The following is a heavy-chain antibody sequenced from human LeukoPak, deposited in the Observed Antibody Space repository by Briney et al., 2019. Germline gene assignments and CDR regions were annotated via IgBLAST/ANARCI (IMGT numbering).Heavy chain of an antibody. J-gene: IGHJ4*02. CDR3: ARGKRGARGYSYGYDY. CDR1: GGSLSGYY. V-gene: IGHV4-34*01. D-gene: IGHD5-18*01. Sequence: PSETLSLTCAVYGGSLSGYYWSWIRQPPGKGLEWIGEINHSGSTNYNPSLKSRVTISVDTSKNQFSLKLSSVTAADTAVYYCARGKRGARGYSYGYDYWGQGTLVTVSS. CDR2: INHSGST.